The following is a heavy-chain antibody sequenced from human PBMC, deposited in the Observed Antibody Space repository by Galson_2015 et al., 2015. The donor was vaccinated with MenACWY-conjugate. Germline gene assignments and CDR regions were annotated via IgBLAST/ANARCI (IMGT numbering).Heavy chain of an antibody. V-gene: IGHV3-11*05. Sequence: SLRLSCAASGFTFSHYYMHWIRHVPGKGLEWISSISASIEYTTYTNYAESVRGRFSISRDNAGKSLFLQMNSLRDEDTAVYYCARDRSGFGRGELDTCDSWGQGTMVAVSS. CDR1: GFTFSHYY. J-gene: IGHJ3*02. D-gene: IGHD3-10*01. CDR2: ISASIEYTTYT. CDR3: ARDRSGFGRGELDTCDS.